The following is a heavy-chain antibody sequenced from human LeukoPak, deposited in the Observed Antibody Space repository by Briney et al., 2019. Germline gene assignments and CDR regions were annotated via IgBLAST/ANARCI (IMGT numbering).Heavy chain of an antibody. CDR3: AKGSGSKAFDI. Sequence: GGSLRLSCAASEFTFSSYSMNWVRQAPGKGLEWVSYITNSGNSKSYADSVKGRFTISRDSTKNSLYLQMNSLRAEDTAVYYCAKGSGSKAFDIWGQGTMVTISS. CDR2: ITNSGNSK. CDR1: EFTFSSYS. D-gene: IGHD3-10*01. J-gene: IGHJ3*02. V-gene: IGHV3-48*01.